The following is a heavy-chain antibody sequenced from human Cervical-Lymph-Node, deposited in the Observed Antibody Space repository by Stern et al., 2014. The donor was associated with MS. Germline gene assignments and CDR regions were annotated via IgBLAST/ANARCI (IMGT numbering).Heavy chain of an antibody. J-gene: IGHJ4*02. CDR3: AGPAPLD. D-gene: IGHD2-2*01. V-gene: IGHV1-69*09. CDR2: IIPALNVA. CDR1: GGSLSTYT. Sequence: QVQLVQSGAELKKPGSSVKVSCKASGGSLSTYTITWVRQAPGQGLEWMGRIIPALNVANCAEKFQGSLTITADKSTSTAYMEMSSLRYDDTAVYYCAGPAPLDWGQGTLVTVSS.